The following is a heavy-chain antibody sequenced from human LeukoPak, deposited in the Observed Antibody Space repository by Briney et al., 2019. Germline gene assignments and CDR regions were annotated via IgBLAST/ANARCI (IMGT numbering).Heavy chain of an antibody. Sequence: ATVKVSCKASGYTFTSYGISWVRQAPGQGLEWMGWISAYNGNTNYAQKLQGRVTMTTDTSTSTAYMELRSLRSDDTAVYYCARESLAYCGGDCRPPPDYWGQGTLVTVSS. D-gene: IGHD2-21*02. J-gene: IGHJ4*02. V-gene: IGHV1-18*01. CDR1: GYTFTSYG. CDR3: ARESLAYCGGDCRPPPDY. CDR2: ISAYNGNT.